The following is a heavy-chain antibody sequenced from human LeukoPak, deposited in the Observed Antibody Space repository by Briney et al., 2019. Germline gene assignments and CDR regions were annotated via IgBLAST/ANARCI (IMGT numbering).Heavy chain of an antibody. D-gene: IGHD6-13*01. CDR2: VSSSSSNI. CDR3: ARDIGISNSWPYFDF. V-gene: IGHV3-48*04. CDR1: GFIFSSYS. Sequence: PGGSLRLSCVASGFIFSSYSMNWVRQAPGKGLEWISHVSSSSSNIYYADSVKGRFTISRDNAKKSLFLQMNGLRAEDTAVYYCARDIGISNSWPYFDFWGRGTLVTVSS. J-gene: IGHJ4*02.